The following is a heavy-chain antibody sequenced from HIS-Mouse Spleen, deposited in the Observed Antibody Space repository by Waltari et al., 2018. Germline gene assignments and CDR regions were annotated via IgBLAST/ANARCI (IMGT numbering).Heavy chain of an antibody. CDR2: TYYRSKWYN. V-gene: IGHV6-1*01. CDR3: ARVDSTSHYYFDY. J-gene: IGHJ4*02. D-gene: IGHD2-2*01. CDR1: GDRVPRNPAS. Sequence: QVQLQQSGPGLVKPSQTLSPTCALSGDRVPRNPASCTWIRHSPSRGLEWLGRTYYRSKWYNDYAVSVKSRITINPDTSKNQFSLQLNSVTPEDTAVYYCARVDSTSHYYFDYWGQGTLVTVSS.